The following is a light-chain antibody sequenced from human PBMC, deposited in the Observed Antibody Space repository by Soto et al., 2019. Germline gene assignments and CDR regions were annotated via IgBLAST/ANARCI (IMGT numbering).Light chain of an antibody. CDR2: SAS. CDR1: ETIIDY. Sequence: DIQMSQSPSSLSASVGDSVTITCRASETIIDYLNWYQQQPGEAPKLLIFSASSLHSGVPSRFRGSGSGTHFTLPISSLQPEDFATYFCQQSFSAPRTFVQGTKLQAK. V-gene: IGKV1-39*01. CDR3: QQSFSAPRT. J-gene: IGKJ2*01.